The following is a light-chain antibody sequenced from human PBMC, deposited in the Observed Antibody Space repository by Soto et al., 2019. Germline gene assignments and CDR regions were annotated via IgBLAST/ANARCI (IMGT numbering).Light chain of an antibody. CDR1: SGHYSYA. V-gene: IGLV4-69*01. Sequence: QSVLTQSPSASASLGASVKLTCTLSSGHYSYAIAWHQQQPEKGPRYLMKLNSDGSHSKGDGIPDRFSGSSSGAERYLTISSLQSEDEADYYCQTWGSGIVVFGGGTKLTFL. CDR3: QTWGSGIVV. J-gene: IGLJ3*02. CDR2: LNSDGSH.